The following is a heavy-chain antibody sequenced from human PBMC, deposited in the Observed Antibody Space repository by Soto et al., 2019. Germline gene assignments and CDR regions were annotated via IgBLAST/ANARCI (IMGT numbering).Heavy chain of an antibody. CDR1: GFTFSSYA. J-gene: IGHJ4*02. CDR2: ISGSGGST. CDR3: AKGSAATRPYYFDS. V-gene: IGHV3-23*01. D-gene: IGHD2-2*01. Sequence: EVHLLESGGGLAQPGGSLRLSCAASGFTFSSYAMSWVRQSPGKGLEWEWVSAISGSGGSTYHADSVKGRFTVSRDNNKNTLYLQMNSLKVEDTAVYFCAKGSAATRPYYFDSWGQGALVTVSS.